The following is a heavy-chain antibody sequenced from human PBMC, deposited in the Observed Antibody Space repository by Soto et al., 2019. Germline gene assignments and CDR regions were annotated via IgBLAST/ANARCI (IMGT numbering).Heavy chain of an antibody. V-gene: IGHV1-69*08. CDR3: AREGAATWRVWFDP. D-gene: IGHD2-15*01. Sequence: QVQLVQSGAEVKKPGSSVKVSCKASGGTFSSYTISWVRQAPGQGLEWMGRIIPILGIANYAQKFQGRVTITADKSTGTAYMELSRLRSEDTAVYYCAREGAATWRVWFDPWGQGTLVTVSS. CDR1: GGTFSSYT. J-gene: IGHJ5*02. CDR2: IIPILGIA.